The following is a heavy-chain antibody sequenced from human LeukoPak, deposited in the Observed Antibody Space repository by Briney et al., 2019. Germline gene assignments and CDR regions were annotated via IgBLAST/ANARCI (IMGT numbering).Heavy chain of an antibody. D-gene: IGHD5-12*01. Sequence: GGSLRLSCVASGFNFGNYWMSWVRQAPGKGLEFVGNIEDDGSDQNYVDSVKGRFTISRDNVKNSLYLQMNSLRVEDTAVYYCARDIIRGQSDFDYWGQGILVTVSS. V-gene: IGHV3-7*01. J-gene: IGHJ4*02. CDR1: GFNFGNYW. CDR3: ARDIIRGQSDFDY. CDR2: IEDDGSDQ.